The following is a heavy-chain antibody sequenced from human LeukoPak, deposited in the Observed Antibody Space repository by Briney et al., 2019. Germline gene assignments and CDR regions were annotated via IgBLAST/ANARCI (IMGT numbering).Heavy chain of an antibody. V-gene: IGHV3-30*18. D-gene: IGHD1-26*01. CDR1: GFTFSNYA. CDR3: AKPLEGALDY. Sequence: GGSLRLSCAASGFTFSNYAMRWVRQAPGKGLEWVAVISFDGTNKYYADSVKGRFTVSRDNSRSTLSLQMNILRVEDTAVYYCAKPLEGALDYWGQGTLVTVSS. CDR2: ISFDGTNK. J-gene: IGHJ4*02.